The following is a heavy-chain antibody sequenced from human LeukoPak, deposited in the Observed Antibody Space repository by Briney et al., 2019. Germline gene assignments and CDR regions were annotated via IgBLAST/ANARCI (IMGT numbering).Heavy chain of an antibody. J-gene: IGHJ4*02. V-gene: IGHV1-2*02. CDR2: INPNSGGT. CDR3: ARDRGVRGVIIVYFDY. Sequence: APVKVSCKASGYTFTGYYMHWVRQAPGQGLEWMGWINPNSGGTNYAQKFQGRVTMTRDTSISTAYMELSRLRSDDTAVYYCARDRGVRGVIIVYFDYWGQGTLVTVSS. D-gene: IGHD3-10*01. CDR1: GYTFTGYY.